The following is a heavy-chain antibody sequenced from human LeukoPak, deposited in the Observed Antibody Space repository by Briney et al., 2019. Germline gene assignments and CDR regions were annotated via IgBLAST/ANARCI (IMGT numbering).Heavy chain of an antibody. Sequence: ASVKVSCKASGYTFTSYAMNWVRQAPGQGLEWLGWINTNTGNPTYAQGFTGRFVFSLDTSVSTAYLQISSLKAEDTAVYYCARVGVIAAAGDFDYWGQGTLVTVSS. V-gene: IGHV7-4-1*02. CDR1: GYTFTSYA. CDR3: ARVGVIAAAGDFDY. D-gene: IGHD6-13*01. CDR2: INTNTGNP. J-gene: IGHJ4*02.